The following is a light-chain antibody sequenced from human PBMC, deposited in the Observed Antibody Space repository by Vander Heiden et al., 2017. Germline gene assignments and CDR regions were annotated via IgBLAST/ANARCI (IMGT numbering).Light chain of an antibody. CDR3: QQYYNYPRT. CDR1: QGISSY. Sequence: AIRMTQSTSSISASTGDRVPITSRASQGISSYLAWYQQKPGKAPKLLIDVASTLQSGVPSRFSGSGSGTDFTLSIGFLQSEDFASYYCQQYYNYPRTFGQGTKVEIK. V-gene: IGKV1-8*01. CDR2: VAS. J-gene: IGKJ1*01.